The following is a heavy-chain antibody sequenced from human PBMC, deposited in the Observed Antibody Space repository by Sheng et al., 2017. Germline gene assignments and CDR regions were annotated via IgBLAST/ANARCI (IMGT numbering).Heavy chain of an antibody. J-gene: IGHJ4*02. Sequence: EVQLVESGGGLVQPGGSLRLSCAASGFTFSSYWMGWVRQAPGKGLGWVATIKEDGSQKYYVDSVKGRFTISRDNSRNSLYLQMDSLRAEDTAVYYCARPVRRTSDDFWGQGTPVTRLL. CDR2: IKEDGSQK. D-gene: IGHD2-2*01. CDR3: ARPVRRTSDDF. V-gene: IGHV3-7*01. CDR1: GFTFSSYW.